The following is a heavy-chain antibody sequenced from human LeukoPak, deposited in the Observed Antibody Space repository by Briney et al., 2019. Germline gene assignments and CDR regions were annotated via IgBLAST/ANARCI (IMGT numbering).Heavy chain of an antibody. CDR3: ARGSGIAAGGTRGKDY. V-gene: IGHV3-23*01. D-gene: IGHD6-13*01. CDR2: ISGSGGST. Sequence: PGGSLRLSCAASGFTFSSYAMSWVRQAPGKGLEWVSAISGSGGSTYYADSVKGRFTISRDNSKNTLYLQMNSLRAEDTAVYYCARGSGIAAGGTRGKDYWGQGVLVTVSS. CDR1: GFTFSSYA. J-gene: IGHJ4*02.